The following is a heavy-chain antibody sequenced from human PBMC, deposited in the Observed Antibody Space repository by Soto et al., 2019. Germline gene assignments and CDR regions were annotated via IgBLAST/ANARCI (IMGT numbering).Heavy chain of an antibody. D-gene: IGHD1-26*01. J-gene: IGHJ4*02. CDR3: ARGPSGDKVDF. V-gene: IGHV4-30-4*01. CDR2: IYDSGGT. Sequence: QVQLQEPGPRLVEPSQTLSLTCTVSGGSISSGDYYWSWIRQSPGTGLEWIGHIYDSGGTYSNPSLKSRVTISVDMSKNQFSLKMNSVTAADTAVYYCARGPSGDKVDFWGQGTLVTVSS. CDR1: GGSISSGDYY.